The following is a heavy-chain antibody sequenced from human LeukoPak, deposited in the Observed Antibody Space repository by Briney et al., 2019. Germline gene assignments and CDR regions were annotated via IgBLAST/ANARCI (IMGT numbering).Heavy chain of an antibody. CDR3: ARAKGLLWFGESRYYFDY. Sequence: SETLSLTCAVYGVSFSGYYWSWIRQPPGKGLEWIGEINHSGSTNYNPSLKSRVTISVDTSKNQFSLKLSSVTAADTAVYYCARAKGLLWFGESRYYFDYWGQGTLVTVSS. CDR1: GVSFSGYY. J-gene: IGHJ4*02. CDR2: INHSGST. D-gene: IGHD3-10*01. V-gene: IGHV4-34*01.